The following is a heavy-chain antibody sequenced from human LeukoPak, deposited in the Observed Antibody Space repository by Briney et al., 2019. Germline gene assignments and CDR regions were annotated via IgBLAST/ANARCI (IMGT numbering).Heavy chain of an antibody. CDR1: GGSISSSSYY. CDR2: IYYSGST. D-gene: IGHD4-17*01. Sequence: PSETLSLTCTVSGGSISSSSYYWGWIRQPPGKGLEWIGSIYYSGSTYYNPSLKSRVTISVDTSKNQFSLKLSSVTAADTAVYYCARGNDYGDRGDLDYWGQGTLVTVSS. CDR3: ARGNDYGDRGDLDY. V-gene: IGHV4-39*07. J-gene: IGHJ4*02.